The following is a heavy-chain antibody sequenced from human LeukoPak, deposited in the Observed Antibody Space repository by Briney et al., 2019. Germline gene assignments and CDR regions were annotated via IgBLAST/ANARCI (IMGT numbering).Heavy chain of an antibody. Sequence: PGGSLRLSCAASGFTFSSYWMTWVRQAPGKGLEWVANIKQGGSKKYYVDSVKGRFTISRDNAKNSLYLQMTSLRAEDTAVYYCARVRGDNYYDYWGQGTLVTVSS. D-gene: IGHD2-21*01. CDR2: IKQGGSKK. CDR3: ARVRGDNYYDY. CDR1: GFTFSSYW. J-gene: IGHJ4*02. V-gene: IGHV3-7*04.